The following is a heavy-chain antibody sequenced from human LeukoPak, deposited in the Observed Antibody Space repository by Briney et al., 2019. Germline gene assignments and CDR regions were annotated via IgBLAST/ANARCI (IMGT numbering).Heavy chain of an antibody. Sequence: TENVSCKASGGTLNRYAISWVRQAPAQAREWMGKIIPIFGTANYAQKPQRRDTITQDESTSKAQMDPRRLLFEDGPVYHGARAYDSSGYFLYWGQGTLVTVSS. J-gene: IGHJ4*02. CDR3: ARAYDSSGYFLY. CDR2: IIPIFGTA. D-gene: IGHD3-22*01. V-gene: IGHV1-69*13. CDR1: GGTLNRYA.